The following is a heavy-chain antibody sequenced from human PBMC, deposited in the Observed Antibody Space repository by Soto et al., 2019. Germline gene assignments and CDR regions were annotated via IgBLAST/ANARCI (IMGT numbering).Heavy chain of an antibody. V-gene: IGHV4-39*07. D-gene: IGHD3-3*01. Sequence: SETLSLTCIVSGGSIRTSSYYWGLIRQPPGKGLEWIGSVYSGGSTYYNPSLKSRVTISVDTSKNQFSLKLSSVTAADTAVYYCARLNHYDFWSGYSNSGDAFDIWGQGTMVTVSS. CDR1: GGSIRTSSYY. CDR2: VYSGGST. CDR3: ARLNHYDFWSGYSNSGDAFDI. J-gene: IGHJ3*02.